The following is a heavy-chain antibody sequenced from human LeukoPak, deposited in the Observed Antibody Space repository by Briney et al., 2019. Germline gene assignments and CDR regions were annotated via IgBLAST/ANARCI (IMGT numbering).Heavy chain of an antibody. J-gene: IGHJ5*02. CDR2: INPKSGDT. D-gene: IGHD3-10*01. V-gene: IGHV1-2*02. CDR1: GYTFTDYY. Sequence: ASVKVSCKASGYTFTDYYIHWVRQAPGQGLEWMGWINPKSGDTNYEQKFQGRVTMTRDTSISTAYMELSRLRSDDTAVYYCARSLAYYYGSGSPKNWFDPWGQGTLVTVSS. CDR3: ARSLAYYYGSGSPKNWFDP.